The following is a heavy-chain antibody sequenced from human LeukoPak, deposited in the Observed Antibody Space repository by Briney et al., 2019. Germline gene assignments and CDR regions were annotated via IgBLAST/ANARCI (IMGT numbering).Heavy chain of an antibody. D-gene: IGHD3-16*01. CDR3: ARVAFGGVFDY. CDR1: GGSISSYY. Sequence: PSETLSLTCTVSGGSISSYYWSXXRQPPGKGLEWIGYIYYSGSTNYNPSLKSRVTISVDTSKNQFSLKLSSVTAADTAVYYCARVAFGGVFDYWGQGTLVTVSS. CDR2: IYYSGST. V-gene: IGHV4-59*01. J-gene: IGHJ4*02.